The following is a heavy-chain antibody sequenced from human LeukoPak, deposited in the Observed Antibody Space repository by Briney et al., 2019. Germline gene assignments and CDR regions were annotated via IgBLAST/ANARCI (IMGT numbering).Heavy chain of an antibody. CDR1: GFTFSSYA. D-gene: IGHD2-21*02. V-gene: IGHV3-23*01. J-gene: IGHJ6*03. CDR3: AKGGGVCGGDCGYYYYYYMDV. CDR2: ISGSGGST. Sequence: PGGSLRLSCAASGFTFSSYAMSWVRQAPGKGLEWVSAISGSGGSTFYADSVKGRFTISRDNSKNTLYLEMNSLRAEDTAVYYCAKGGGVCGGDCGYYYYYYMDVWGKGTTVTVSS.